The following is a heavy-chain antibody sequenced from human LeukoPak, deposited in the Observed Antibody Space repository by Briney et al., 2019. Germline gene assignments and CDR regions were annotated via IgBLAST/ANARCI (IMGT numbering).Heavy chain of an antibody. J-gene: IGHJ4*02. CDR3: ARVLETDCRGGSCYSGLDY. V-gene: IGHV3-21*01. D-gene: IGHD2-15*01. CDR1: GFTFSNYA. CDR2: ISRTGSYI. Sequence: GGSLRLSCVASGFTFSNYAMSWVRQAAGKGLEWVSSISRTGSYIYYADSVKGRFTISRDNAQNSLYLQMNSLRVEDTAVYYCARVLETDCRGGSCYSGLDYWGQGTLVTVSS.